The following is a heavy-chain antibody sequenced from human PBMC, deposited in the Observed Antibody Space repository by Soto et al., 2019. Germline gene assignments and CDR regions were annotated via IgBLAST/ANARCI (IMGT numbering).Heavy chain of an antibody. Sequence: QVQLVQSGSELKKPGASVKVSCKASGYTFTSYAMNWVRQAPGQGLEWMGWINTNTGNPTYAQGFTGRFAFSLDTSVRTAYLPSCSLNAEDNAVYYCASANESSSWYFGDYYYGMDGGGQGTTVTVSS. CDR1: GYTFTSYA. CDR3: ASANESSSWYFGDYYYGMDG. CDR2: INTNTGNP. D-gene: IGHD6-13*01. J-gene: IGHJ6*02. V-gene: IGHV7-4-1*01.